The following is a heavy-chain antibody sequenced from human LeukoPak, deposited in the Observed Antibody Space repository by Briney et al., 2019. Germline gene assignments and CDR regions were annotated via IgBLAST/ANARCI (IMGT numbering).Heavy chain of an antibody. J-gene: IGHJ4*02. CDR1: GFTFSSYA. CDR3: AKVWERRDY. Sequence: GGSLRLSCAASGFTFSSYAIHWVRQAPGKGLEWVAVISYDGSNKYYADSVKGRFTISRDNSKNTLYLQMNSLRAEDTAVYYCAKVWERRDYWGQGTLVTVSS. V-gene: IGHV3-30*04. CDR2: ISYDGSNK. D-gene: IGHD1-26*01.